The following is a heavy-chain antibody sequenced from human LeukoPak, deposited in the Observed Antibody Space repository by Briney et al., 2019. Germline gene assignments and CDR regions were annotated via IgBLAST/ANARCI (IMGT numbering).Heavy chain of an antibody. V-gene: IGHV1-46*01. CDR2: INPSGGST. CDR3: ARGPPVTGTVLPLNY. D-gene: IGHD1-20*01. CDR1: GYTFTSYY. J-gene: IGHJ4*02. Sequence: ASVKVSCKASGYTFTSYYMHWVRQAPGQGLEWMGIINPSGGSTSYAQKFRGRVTMTRDTSTSTVYMELSSLRSEDTAVYYCARGPPVTGTVLPLNYWGQGTLVTVSS.